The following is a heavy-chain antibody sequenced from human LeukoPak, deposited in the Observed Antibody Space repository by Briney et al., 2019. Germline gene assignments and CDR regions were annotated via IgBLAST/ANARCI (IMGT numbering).Heavy chain of an antibody. J-gene: IGHJ4*02. CDR2: IAHDGSRA. V-gene: IGHV3-33*01. D-gene: IGHD1-14*01. CDR1: GFTFGGYG. CDR3: TRYNHDHFDY. Sequence: GGSLRLSCAGSGFTFGGYGMHWFRQTPGKGLEWVANIAHDGSRASYADSVKGRFTISRDNSKNTMSVQMDDLRAEDTAVYFCTRYNHDHFDYWGQGTLVTVSS.